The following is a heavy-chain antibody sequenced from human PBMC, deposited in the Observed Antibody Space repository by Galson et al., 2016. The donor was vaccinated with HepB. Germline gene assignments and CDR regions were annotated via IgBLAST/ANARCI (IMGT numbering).Heavy chain of an antibody. V-gene: IGHV4-59*06. CDR3: ARDRSSGSGNFGY. CDR1: GGSISSYY. J-gene: IGHJ4*02. Sequence: SETLSLTCTVSGGSISSYYWSWIRQHPGKGLEWIGYIYHSGSTYYNPSLKSRVSISVDTSKNQFSLRLSSVTAADTAVYYCARDRSSGSGNFGYWGQGTLVTVSS. D-gene: IGHD3-10*01. CDR2: IYHSGST.